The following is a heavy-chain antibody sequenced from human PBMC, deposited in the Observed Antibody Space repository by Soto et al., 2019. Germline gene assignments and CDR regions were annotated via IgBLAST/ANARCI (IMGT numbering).Heavy chain of an antibody. D-gene: IGHD3-3*01. J-gene: IGHJ6*02. CDR1: GYSFTAYG. CDR3: ARDAPPPELRFLEWHNYDYNGMDV. V-gene: IGHV1-18*01. Sequence: QVQGVQSGDEVKETGASVRVSCKTSGYSFTAYGISWVRQAPGQGLEWMGWISCYNGKTKYAQKVQGRVTMTTDTHTSTAYMEVRTLRSDDTAIYYCARDAPPPELRFLEWHNYDYNGMDVWGQGTTVTVSS. CDR2: ISCYNGKT.